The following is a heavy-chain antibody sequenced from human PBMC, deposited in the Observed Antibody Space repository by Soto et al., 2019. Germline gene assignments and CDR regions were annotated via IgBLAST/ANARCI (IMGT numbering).Heavy chain of an antibody. CDR3: ARGNVRHYDILTGYYTAALDI. J-gene: IGHJ3*02. CDR1: GGSFSGYY. CDR2: INHSGST. V-gene: IGHV4-34*01. Sequence: SETLSLTCAVYGGSFSGYYWSWIRQPPGKGLEWIGEINHSGSTNYNPSLKSRVTISVDTSKNQFSLKLSSVTAADTAVYYCARGNVRHYDILTGYYTAALDIWGQGTMVTVSS. D-gene: IGHD3-9*01.